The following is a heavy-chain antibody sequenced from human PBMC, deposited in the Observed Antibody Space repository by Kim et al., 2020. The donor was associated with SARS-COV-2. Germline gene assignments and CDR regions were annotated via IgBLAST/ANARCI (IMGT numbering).Heavy chain of an antibody. J-gene: IGHJ4*02. CDR2: IYWDDDK. Sequence: SGPTLVNPTQTLTLTCTFSGFSLSTSGVGVGWIRQPPGKALEWLALIYWDDDKRYSPSLKSRLTITKDTSKNHVVLTMTNMEPVDTATYYCAHAHGSGSYYPPTFLYYFDYGGPGPLVTVSS. CDR3: AHAHGSGSYYPPTFLYYFDY. V-gene: IGHV2-5*02. CDR1: GFSLSTSGVG. D-gene: IGHD3-10*01.